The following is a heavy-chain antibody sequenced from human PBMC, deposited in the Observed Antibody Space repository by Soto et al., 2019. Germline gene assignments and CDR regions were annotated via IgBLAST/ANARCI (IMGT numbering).Heavy chain of an antibody. J-gene: IGHJ6*02. CDR1: GGSFSSYY. CDR3: ARDYYYDSRGYQGAQYYGMDV. D-gene: IGHD3-22*01. V-gene: IGHV4-59*01. CDR2: IYYSGST. Sequence: PSETLSLTCTVSGGSFSSYYWSWIRQPPGKGLEWIGHIYYSGSTKYNPSLKNRVTLSVDTSKNQLSLKLSSVTAADTAVYYCARDYYYDSRGYQGAQYYGMDVWGQGTTVTVSS.